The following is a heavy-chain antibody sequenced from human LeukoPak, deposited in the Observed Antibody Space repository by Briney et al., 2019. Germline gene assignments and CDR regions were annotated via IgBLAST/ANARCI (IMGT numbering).Heavy chain of an antibody. D-gene: IGHD3-10*01. CDR1: GGSISSYY. V-gene: IGHV4-39*01. CDR2: IYYSGST. Sequence: SETLSLTCTVSGGSISSYYWGWIRQLPGKGLEWIGSIYYSGSTYYNPSLKSRVTISVDTSKNQFFLKLSSVTAADTAVYYCARQAPLLWFGELLSGWFDPWGQRTLVTVSS. J-gene: IGHJ5*02. CDR3: ARQAPLLWFGELLSGWFDP.